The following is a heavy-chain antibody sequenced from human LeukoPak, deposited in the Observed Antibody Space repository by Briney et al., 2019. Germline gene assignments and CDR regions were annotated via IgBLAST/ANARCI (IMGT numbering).Heavy chain of an antibody. CDR1: GGTFSSYA. D-gene: IGHD3-10*01. Sequence: SVKVSCKASGGTFSSYAISWVRQAPGQGLEWMGGIIPIFGTANYAQKFQGRVTITADESTSTAYMELSSLRSEDTAVYYCARSQITMVRGVIINWFDPWGQGTLVTVSS. CDR2: IIPIFGTA. V-gene: IGHV1-69*13. J-gene: IGHJ5*02. CDR3: ARSQITMVRGVIINWFDP.